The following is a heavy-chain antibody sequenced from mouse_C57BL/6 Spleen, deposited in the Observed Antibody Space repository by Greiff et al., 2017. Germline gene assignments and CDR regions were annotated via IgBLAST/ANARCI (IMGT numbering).Heavy chain of an antibody. J-gene: IGHJ1*03. V-gene: IGHV5-4*01. Sequence: EVNVVESGGGLVKPGGSLKLSCAASGFTFSSYAMSWVRQTPEKRLEWVATISDGGSYTYYTDNVKGRFTISRDNAKNNLYLQMSHLQSEDTAMYYCARDRGTTRYFDVWGTGTTVTVSS. CDR1: GFTFSSYA. CDR2: ISDGGSYT. D-gene: IGHD2-14*01. CDR3: ARDRGTTRYFDV.